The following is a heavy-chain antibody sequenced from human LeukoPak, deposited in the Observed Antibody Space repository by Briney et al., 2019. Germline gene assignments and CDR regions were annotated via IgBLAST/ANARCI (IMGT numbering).Heavy chain of an antibody. J-gene: IGHJ4*02. CDR2: ISSRSGYT. CDR1: GFTFSSYE. D-gene: IGHD2-21*02. V-gene: IGHV3-21*05. Sequence: GGSLRLSCAASGFTFSSYEMNWVRQAPGKGLEWVSYISSRSGYTNYADSVKGRFTISRDNAKNSLYLQMSSLRAEDTAVYYCARLTSGGDYAFDYWGQGTLVTVSS. CDR3: ARLTSGGDYAFDY.